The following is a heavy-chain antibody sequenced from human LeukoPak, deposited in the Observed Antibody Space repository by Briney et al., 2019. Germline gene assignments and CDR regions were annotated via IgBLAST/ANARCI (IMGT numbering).Heavy chain of an antibody. V-gene: IGHV4-39*01. J-gene: IGHJ3*02. CDR3: ARPTVAGTPYDAFNI. CDR2: INYSGST. CDR1: GGSISSSSYY. D-gene: IGHD6-19*01. Sequence: SETLSLTCTVSGGSISSSSYYWGWIRQPPGKVLEWIGSINYSGSTYYNPSLKSRVIISVDTSKNQFSLKLSSVTAADTAVYSCARPTVAGTPYDAFNIWGQGTMVTVSS.